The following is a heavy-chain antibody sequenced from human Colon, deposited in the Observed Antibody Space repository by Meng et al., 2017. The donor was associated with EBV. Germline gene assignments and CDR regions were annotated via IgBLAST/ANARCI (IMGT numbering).Heavy chain of an antibody. CDR2: IYYSGST. V-gene: IGHV4-30-4*01. CDR1: GGSISSGDYY. D-gene: IGHD2-15*01. J-gene: IGHJ4*02. Sequence: QGQLQELGPGLVKPSQTLALTCTVSGGSISSGDYYWSWIRQPPGKGLEWIGYIYYSGSTHYNPSLKSRVTISVDTSKNQFSLKVSSVTAADTAVYYCARQATGYCSGGSCYSGSIFDYWGQGTLVTVSS. CDR3: ARQATGYCSGGSCYSGSIFDY.